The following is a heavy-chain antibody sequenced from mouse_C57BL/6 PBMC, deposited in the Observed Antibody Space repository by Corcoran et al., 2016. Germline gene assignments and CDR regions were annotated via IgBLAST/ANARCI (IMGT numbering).Heavy chain of an antibody. Sequence: DVQLQESGPGLVKPSQSLSLTCSVTGYSITSGYYWNWIRQFPGNKLEWMGYISYDGSNNYNLSLKNRISITRDTSKNQFFLKLNSVTTEDTATYYCARDRLDYWGQGTSVTVSS. J-gene: IGHJ4*01. CDR3: ARDRLDY. CDR1: GYSITSGYY. CDR2: ISYDGSN. V-gene: IGHV3-6*01.